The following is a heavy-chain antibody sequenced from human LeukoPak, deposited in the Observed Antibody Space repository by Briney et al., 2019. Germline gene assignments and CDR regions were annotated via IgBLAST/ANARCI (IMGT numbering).Heavy chain of an antibody. V-gene: IGHV3-13*01. Sequence: GRSLRLSCATSGFTFSNHAMHWVRQATGKGLEWVSAIGTAGDTFYPGSVKGRFTISRENAKNSLSLQINSLKAEDTAVYYCVRQQTSHGNFDYWGQGTLVTVS. J-gene: IGHJ4*02. CDR2: IGTAGDT. CDR3: VRQQTSHGNFDY. CDR1: GFTFSNHA. D-gene: IGHD1-26*01.